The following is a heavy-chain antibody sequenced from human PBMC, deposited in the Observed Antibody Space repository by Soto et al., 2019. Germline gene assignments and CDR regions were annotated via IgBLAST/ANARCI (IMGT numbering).Heavy chain of an antibody. Sequence: EVQLLESGGGLVQPGGSLRLSCAASGFAFSSYAMTWVRLAPGKGLEWVSTISGNGGSTYYAASVKGRFTASRDNSKDTLYLRMNSLRADDTAVYYCANTGTTWYISWGQGTLVTVSS. D-gene: IGHD6-13*01. CDR2: ISGNGGST. V-gene: IGHV3-23*01. J-gene: IGHJ5*02. CDR1: GFAFSSYA. CDR3: ANTGTTWYIS.